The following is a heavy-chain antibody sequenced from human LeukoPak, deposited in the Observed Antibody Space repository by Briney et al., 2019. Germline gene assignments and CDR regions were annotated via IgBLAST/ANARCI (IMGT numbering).Heavy chain of an antibody. CDR2: MNPNSGNT. J-gene: IGHJ5*02. CDR3: ARDGYCSGGSCYSSWFDP. V-gene: IGHV1-8*01. Sequence: GASVKVSCKASGYTFTSYDINWVRQATGQGLEWIGWMNPNSGNTGYAQKFQGRVTMTRNTSISTAYMELSSLRSEDTAVYYCARDGYCSGGSCYSSWFDPWGLGTLVTVSS. D-gene: IGHD2-15*01. CDR1: GYTFTSYD.